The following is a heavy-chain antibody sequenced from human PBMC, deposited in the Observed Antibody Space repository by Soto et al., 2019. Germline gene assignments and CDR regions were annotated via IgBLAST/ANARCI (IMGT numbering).Heavy chain of an antibody. J-gene: IGHJ4*02. V-gene: IGHV3-33*01. CDR3: ASDLDYGSGSATAFDY. Sequence: QVQLVESGGGVVQPGRSLRLSCAASGFTFSSYGMHWVRQAPGKGLEWVAVIGYDGSNKYYADSVKGRFTISRDNSKNTVYLQMNSVRDEDTAVYYCASDLDYGSGSATAFDYWGRGTLVTVSS. CDR1: GFTFSSYG. CDR2: IGYDGSNK. D-gene: IGHD3-10*01.